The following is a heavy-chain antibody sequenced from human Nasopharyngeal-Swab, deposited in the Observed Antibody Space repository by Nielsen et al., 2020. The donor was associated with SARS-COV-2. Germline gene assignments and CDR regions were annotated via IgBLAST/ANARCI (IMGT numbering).Heavy chain of an antibody. J-gene: IGHJ6*03. CDR3: ARPRRYCSGGSRYSGWDYYYYYYMDV. CDR2: IKQDGSEK. D-gene: IGHD2-15*01. Sequence: GESLKISCAASGFTFSRYWISWVRQPPGKGLEWVANIKQDGSEKYYVDSVPGRFTISRDNAKNSLYLQMNSLRAEDTAVYYCARPRRYCSGGSRYSGWDYYYYYYMDVWGKGTTVTVSS. CDR1: GFTFSRYW. V-gene: IGHV3-7*04.